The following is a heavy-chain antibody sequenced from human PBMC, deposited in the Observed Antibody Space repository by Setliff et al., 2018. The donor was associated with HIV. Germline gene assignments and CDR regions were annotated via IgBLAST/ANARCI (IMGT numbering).Heavy chain of an antibody. V-gene: IGHV1-18*01. D-gene: IGHD3-10*01. CDR1: GYTFTSYA. CDR2: ISAYNGDT. CDR3: ARVRGWSRTHTRGFDY. Sequence: ASVKVSCKASGYTFTSYAISWVRQAPGQGLEWVGWISAYNGDTKYAQKFQDRVTMTTDTSTRIAYMELRSLRSDDTAVYYCARVRGWSRTHTRGFDYWGQGTLVTVS. J-gene: IGHJ4*02.